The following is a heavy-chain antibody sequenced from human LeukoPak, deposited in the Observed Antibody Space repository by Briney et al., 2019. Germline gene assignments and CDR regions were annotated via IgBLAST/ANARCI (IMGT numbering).Heavy chain of an antibody. CDR3: ARDLGGIYFDY. V-gene: IGHV4-59*01. Sequence: KTSETLSPSCTVSDASISGYYWSWIWQPPGKGLEWIGSIHFSGSTNYNPSLRSRVTISVDTSKNQLSLKLSSVTAADTAVYYCARDLGGIYFDYWGQGTLVTVSS. J-gene: IGHJ4*02. CDR1: DASISGYY. CDR2: IHFSGST. D-gene: IGHD1-26*01.